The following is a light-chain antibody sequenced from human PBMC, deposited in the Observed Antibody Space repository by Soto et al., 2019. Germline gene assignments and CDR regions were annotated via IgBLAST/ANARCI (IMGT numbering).Light chain of an antibody. CDR3: QQCVYSPWT. Sequence: EIVLTQSPGTLSLSPGERATLSCRASQSVRNSCVAWYQQKPGQAPRLLIYGASSRASGIPDRFSGSGSGKVFTLTISRLEPDDSAVYYCQQCVYSPWTFGQGTKVEIK. CDR2: GAS. CDR1: QSVRNSC. V-gene: IGKV3-20*01. J-gene: IGKJ1*01.